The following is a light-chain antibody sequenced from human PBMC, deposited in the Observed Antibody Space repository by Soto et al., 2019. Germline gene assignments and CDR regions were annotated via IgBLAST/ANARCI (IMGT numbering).Light chain of an antibody. CDR3: QQYGSSPRT. V-gene: IGKV3-20*01. CDR2: GGT. CDR1: QSVSSSY. J-gene: IGKJ1*01. Sequence: EIVLTRSPGTLSLSPGERATLSCLGSQSVSSSYLAWYQQKPGQAPRLLFYGGTSRASGIPDRFIGSGSGTDFTLIITRLEPEDFAVYYCQQYGSSPRTFGQGTKVDNK.